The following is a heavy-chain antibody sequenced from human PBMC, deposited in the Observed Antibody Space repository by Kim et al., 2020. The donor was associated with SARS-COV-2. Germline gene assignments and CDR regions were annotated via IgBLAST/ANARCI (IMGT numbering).Heavy chain of an antibody. Sequence: ASVKVSCKASGYTFTSYGISWVRQAPGQGLEWMGWISAYNGNTNYAQKLQGRVTMTTDTSTSTAYMELRSLRSDDTAVYYCARDRSGGWKLTRTEYNWFDPWGQGTLVTVSS. V-gene: IGHV1-18*01. CDR1: GYTFTSYG. CDR2: ISAYNGNT. CDR3: ARDRSGGWKLTRTEYNWFDP. J-gene: IGHJ5*02. D-gene: IGHD2-15*01.